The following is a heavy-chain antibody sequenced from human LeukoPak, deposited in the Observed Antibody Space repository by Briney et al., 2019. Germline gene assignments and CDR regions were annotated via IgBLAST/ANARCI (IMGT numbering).Heavy chain of an antibody. CDR3: AKDSPFSSPSLKTLGP. D-gene: IGHD2-2*01. Sequence: PGGSLRLSYAASGFTFSNWAMHWVRQAPGKGLEWVALIRSHGNDKYYADSVKGRFTISRDNSKNTLYLQMDSLRAEDTAVYYCAKDSPFSSPSLKTLGPWGQGTLVTVSS. V-gene: IGHV3-30*02. CDR2: IRSHGNDK. J-gene: IGHJ5*02. CDR1: GFTFSNWA.